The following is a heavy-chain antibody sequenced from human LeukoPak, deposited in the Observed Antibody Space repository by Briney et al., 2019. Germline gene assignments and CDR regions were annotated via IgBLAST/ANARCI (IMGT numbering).Heavy chain of an antibody. Sequence: SETLSLTCTVSGGSISSYYWSWIRQPPGKGLEWIGYIYYSGSTNYNPSLKSRVTISVDTSKNQFSLKLSSVTAADTAVYYCAXXXGRNYYDSSGYLDYWGQGTLVTVSS. CDR3: AXXXGRNYYDSSGYLDY. CDR1: GGSISSYY. CDR2: IYYSGST. D-gene: IGHD3-22*01. J-gene: IGHJ4*02. V-gene: IGHV4-59*01.